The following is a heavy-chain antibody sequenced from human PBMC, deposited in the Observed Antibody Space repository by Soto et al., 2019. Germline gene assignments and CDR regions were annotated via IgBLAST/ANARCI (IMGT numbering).Heavy chain of an antibody. J-gene: IGHJ4*01. CDR3: AFFWASPYHGDQH. Sequence: ASVKVSCKASGYTFTNYCMHWVRQAPGQGLEWMGRVNPGGDGATYAQKFQGRVTMTRDPSTSTVYMELSSLTSEDTALYYCAFFWASPYHGDQHSGHGTLATVP. V-gene: IGHV1-46*03. CDR1: GYTFTNYC. D-gene: IGHD3-3*01. CDR2: VNPGGDGA.